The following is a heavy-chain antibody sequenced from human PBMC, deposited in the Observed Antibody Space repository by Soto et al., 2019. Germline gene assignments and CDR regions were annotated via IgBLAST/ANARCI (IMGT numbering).Heavy chain of an antibody. CDR1: GGTFSSYA. J-gene: IGHJ6*02. D-gene: IGHD4-17*01. CDR3: ARDSHGNTVTKFSYYGMDV. CDR2: IIPIFGTA. V-gene: IGHV1-69*06. Sequence: SVKVSCKASGGTFSSYAISWVRQAPGQGLEWMGGIIPIFGTANYAQKFQGRVTITADKSTSTAYMGLSSLRSEDTAVYYCARDSHGNTVTKFSYYGMDVWGQGSTVTVSS.